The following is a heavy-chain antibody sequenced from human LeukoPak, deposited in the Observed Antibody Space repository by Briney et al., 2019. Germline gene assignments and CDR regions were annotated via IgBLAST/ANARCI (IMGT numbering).Heavy chain of an antibody. CDR2: INHSGST. D-gene: IGHD3-10*01. CDR3: ARARYYYGSGSYYVHAFDI. V-gene: IGHV4-34*01. J-gene: IGHJ3*02. CDR1: GGSFSGDY. Sequence: SETLSLTCAVYGGSFSGDYWSWIRQPPGKGLEWIGEINHSGSTNYNPSLKSRVTISVDTSKNQFSLKLSSVTAADTAVYYCARARYYYGSGSYYVHAFDIWGQGTMVTVSS.